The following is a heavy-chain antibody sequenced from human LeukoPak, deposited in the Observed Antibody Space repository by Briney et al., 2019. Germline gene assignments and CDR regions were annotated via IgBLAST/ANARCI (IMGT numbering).Heavy chain of an antibody. V-gene: IGHV3-7*01. J-gene: IGHJ4*02. Sequence: PGGSLRLSCAASGFTFSNHEMSWVRQAPGKGLEWVANIKQDGSEKYYVDSVKGRFTISRDNAKNSLYLQMNSLRAEDTAVYYCAREGYYYDSSGADYWGQGTLVTVSS. D-gene: IGHD3-22*01. CDR3: AREGYYYDSSGADY. CDR2: IKQDGSEK. CDR1: GFTFSNHE.